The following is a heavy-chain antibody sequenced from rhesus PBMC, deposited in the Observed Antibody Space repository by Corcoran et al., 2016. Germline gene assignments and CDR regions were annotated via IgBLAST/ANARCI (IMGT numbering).Heavy chain of an antibody. V-gene: IGHV3-100*02. Sequence: DVQLVESGGGLVEPGGSLRLSCVASGFTFSSYEMHWVRQAPGKGLEWVSVISESGGTISYADSVKGRFTISRDNSTNSLFLQMNSLRAEDTAVYYCTRSAAASFYGLDSWGQGVVVTVSS. J-gene: IGHJ6*01. D-gene: IGHD6-25*01. CDR1: GFTFSSYE. CDR3: TRSAAASFYGLDS. CDR2: ISESGGTI.